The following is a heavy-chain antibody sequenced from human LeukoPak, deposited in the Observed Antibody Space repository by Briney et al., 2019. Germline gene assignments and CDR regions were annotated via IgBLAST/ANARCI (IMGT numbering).Heavy chain of an antibody. V-gene: IGHV3-7*01. Sequence: PGGSLRLSCAVSGMTFKNYWMSWFRQTPGKGLEWVATINQDESEKYYLDSVKGRFTISRDTAKNSLYLQMYSLTAEDTAVYYCTSANYGPAYWGQGTLVTVSS. CDR1: GMTFKNYW. CDR2: INQDESEK. D-gene: IGHD5-24*01. CDR3: TSANYGPAY. J-gene: IGHJ4*02.